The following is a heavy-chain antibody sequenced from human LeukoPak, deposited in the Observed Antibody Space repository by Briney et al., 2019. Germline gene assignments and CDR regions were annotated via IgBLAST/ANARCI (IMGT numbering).Heavy chain of an antibody. CDR1: GDSVSSNSAA. Sequence: SQTLSLTCAISGDSVSSNSAAWNWIRQSPSRGLEWLGRTYYRSKWYNDYAVSVKSRITINPDTSKNQFSLQLNSVTPEDTAVYYCARGGGTSSIYYYYYGMDVWGQGTTVTVSS. CDR2: TYYRSKWYN. D-gene: IGHD2-2*01. CDR3: ARGGGTSSIYYYYYGMDV. V-gene: IGHV6-1*01. J-gene: IGHJ6*02.